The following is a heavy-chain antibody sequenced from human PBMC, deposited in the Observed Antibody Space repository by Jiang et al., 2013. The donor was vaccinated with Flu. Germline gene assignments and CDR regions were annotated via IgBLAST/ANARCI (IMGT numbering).Heavy chain of an antibody. Sequence: LLKPSETLSLTCTVSGGSISSSSYYWGWIRQPPGKGLEWIGSIYYSGSTYYNPSLKSRVTISVDTSKNQFSLKLSSVTAADTAVYYCARHGTEFDYWGQGTLVTVSS. CDR2: IYYSGST. CDR3: ARHGTEFDY. CDR1: GGSISSSSYY. V-gene: IGHV4-39*07. D-gene: IGHD1-1*01. J-gene: IGHJ4*02.